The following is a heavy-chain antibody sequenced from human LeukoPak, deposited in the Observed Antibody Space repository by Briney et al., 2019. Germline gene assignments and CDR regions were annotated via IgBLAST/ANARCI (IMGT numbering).Heavy chain of an antibody. CDR1: GGSISSYY. J-gene: IGHJ4*02. CDR3: ARARYCSGSSCYDPFDY. V-gene: IGHV4-59*01. Sequence: SETLSLTCTVSGGSISSYYWSWIRQPPGKGLEWIGYIYYSGSTNYNPSLKSRVTISVDMSKNQFSLKLSSVTAADTAVYYCARARYCSGSSCYDPFDYWGQGTLVTVSS. D-gene: IGHD2-15*01. CDR2: IYYSGST.